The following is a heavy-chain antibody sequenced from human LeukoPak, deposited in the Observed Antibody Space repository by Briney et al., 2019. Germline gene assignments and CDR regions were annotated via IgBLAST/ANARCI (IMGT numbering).Heavy chain of an antibody. J-gene: IGHJ6*03. CDR3: ARLPGYYYYYYYMDV. CDR1: GFSFSVYE. CDR2: ISYSGATT. V-gene: IGHV3-48*03. Sequence: GGSLRLSCAASGFSFSVYEMHWVRQAPGKGLEWISDISYSGATTYYADSVKGRFTISRDNAENSLYLQMNSLRAEDTAVYYCARLPGYYYYYYYMDVWGKGTTVTVSS.